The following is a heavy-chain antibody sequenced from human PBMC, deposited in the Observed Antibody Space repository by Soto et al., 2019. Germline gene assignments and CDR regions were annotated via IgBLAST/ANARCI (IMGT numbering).Heavy chain of an antibody. Sequence: SETLSLTCTVSGGSISSGGYYWSWIRQHPGKGLEWIGYIYYSGSTYYNPSLKSRVTISVDTSKNQFSLKLSSVTAADTAVYYCARDGHYGDYVDWFDPRGQGTLVTVSS. J-gene: IGHJ5*02. CDR1: GGSISSGGYY. CDR3: ARDGHYGDYVDWFDP. D-gene: IGHD4-17*01. CDR2: IYYSGST. V-gene: IGHV4-31*03.